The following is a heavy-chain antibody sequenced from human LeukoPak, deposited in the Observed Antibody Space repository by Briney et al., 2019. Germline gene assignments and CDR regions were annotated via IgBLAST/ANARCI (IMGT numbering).Heavy chain of an antibody. Sequence: GASVKVSCKASGYTFTSNYMLWVRQAPGQGLEWMGIINPSGGSTSYAQKFQGRVTMTRDTSTSTVYMELSSLRSDDTAVYYCARDTYYYDSSGYLGIDYWGQGTLVTVSS. D-gene: IGHD3-22*01. CDR2: INPSGGST. CDR3: ARDTYYYDSSGYLGIDY. V-gene: IGHV1-46*01. J-gene: IGHJ4*02. CDR1: GYTFTSNY.